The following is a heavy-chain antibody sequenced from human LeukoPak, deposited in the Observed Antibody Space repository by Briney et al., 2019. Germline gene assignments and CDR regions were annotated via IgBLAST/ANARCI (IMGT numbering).Heavy chain of an antibody. V-gene: IGHV4-30-2*01. CDR3: ARGPLYYYDSSGYFFDY. D-gene: IGHD3-22*01. CDR2: IYHSGST. CDR1: GGSISSGGYS. J-gene: IGHJ4*02. Sequence: SETLCLTCAVSGGSISSGGYSWSWIRQPPGKGLEWIGYIYHSGSTYYNPSLKSRVTISVDRSKNQFSLKLSSVTAADTAVYYCARGPLYYYDSSGYFFDYWGQGTLVTVSS.